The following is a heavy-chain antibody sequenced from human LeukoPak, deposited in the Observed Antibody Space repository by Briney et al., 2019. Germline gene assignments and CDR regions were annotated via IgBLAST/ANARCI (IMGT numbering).Heavy chain of an antibody. J-gene: IGHJ4*02. CDR1: GYTFTTYG. Sequence: ASVKVSCKASGYTFTTYGISWLRQAPGQGLEWMGWISAYNGNTNYAQKFQGRVTMTRDTSTSTVYMELRGLRSDDTAVYYCARMGCSNISYVSDYWGQGTLVTVSS. CDR2: ISAYNGNT. V-gene: IGHV1-18*01. D-gene: IGHD2-2*01. CDR3: ARMGCSNISYVSDY.